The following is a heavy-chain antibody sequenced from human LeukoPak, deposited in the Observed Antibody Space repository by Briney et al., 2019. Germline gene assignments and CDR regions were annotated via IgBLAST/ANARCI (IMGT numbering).Heavy chain of an antibody. CDR3: ARPRTVTTRFAPIDY. J-gene: IGHJ4*02. D-gene: IGHD4-17*01. CDR1: GFTFSSYA. CDR2: ISGSGGST. V-gene: IGHV3-23*01. Sequence: GGSLRLSCAASGFTFSSYAMSWVRQAPGKGLEWVSAISGSGGSTYYADSVKGRFTISRDNSKNTLYLQMNSLRAEDTAVYYCARPRTVTTRFAPIDYWGQGNLVTVSS.